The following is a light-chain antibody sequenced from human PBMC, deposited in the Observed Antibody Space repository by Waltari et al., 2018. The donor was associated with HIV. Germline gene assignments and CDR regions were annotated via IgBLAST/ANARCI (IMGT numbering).Light chain of an antibody. J-gene: IGLJ3*02. CDR2: DND. CDR3: GTRDSSLTEDWV. CDR1: SSNLGNNS. V-gene: IGLV1-51*01. Sequence: QSVLTQPPSVSAAPGQSVTISCSGSSSNLGNNSVSWYQQPPGTAPKLLIYDNDKRPSGISDRFSGSKSATSATLAISGLRTGDEAHYYCGTRDSSLTEDWVFGGGTKLNVL.